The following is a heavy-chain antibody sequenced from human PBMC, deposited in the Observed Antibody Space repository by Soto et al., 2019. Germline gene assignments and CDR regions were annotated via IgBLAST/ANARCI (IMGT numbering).Heavy chain of an antibody. Sequence: SETLSLTCTVSGGSISSGGYYWSWIRQHPGKGLEWIGYIYYSGSTYYNPSLKSRVTISVDTSKNQFSLKLSSVTAADTAVYYCARVGYCTNGVCFPLTDVWGKGTTVTGSS. J-gene: IGHJ6*04. D-gene: IGHD2-8*01. CDR2: IYYSGST. CDR1: GGSISSGGYY. CDR3: ARVGYCTNGVCFPLTDV. V-gene: IGHV4-31*03.